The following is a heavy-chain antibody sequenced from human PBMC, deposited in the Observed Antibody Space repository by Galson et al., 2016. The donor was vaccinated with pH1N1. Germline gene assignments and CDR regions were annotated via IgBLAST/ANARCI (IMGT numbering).Heavy chain of an antibody. V-gene: IGHV3-30*02. CDR2: IRFAGDGQ. J-gene: IGHJ6*03. CDR1: RFTLSSYG. D-gene: IGHD3-16*01. CDR3: AKVGLHDPSGHFYYMDV. Sequence: SLRLSCAGSRFTLSSYGIHWVRQAPGKGLEWVASIRFAGDGQIYTDSVQGRFTISRDNSKRPVYLQMDSLRPDDTAEYFCAKVGLHDPSGHFYYMDVWGKGTTVTVSS.